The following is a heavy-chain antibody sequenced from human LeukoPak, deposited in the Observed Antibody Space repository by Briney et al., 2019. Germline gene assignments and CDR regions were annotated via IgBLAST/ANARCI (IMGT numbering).Heavy chain of an antibody. CDR1: GFTFSSYW. D-gene: IGHD3-10*01. V-gene: IGHV3-7*01. Sequence: GGSLRLSCAASGFTFSSYWMSSVRPAPGKGLEWVAHIKQDGSEKYSVDSVKGRFTISRDNGKNSLYLQMNSLRAEDTAVYYCARGPGRSSAFDIWGQGKLVIVSA. J-gene: IGHJ3*02. CDR2: IKQDGSEK. CDR3: ARGPGRSSAFDI.